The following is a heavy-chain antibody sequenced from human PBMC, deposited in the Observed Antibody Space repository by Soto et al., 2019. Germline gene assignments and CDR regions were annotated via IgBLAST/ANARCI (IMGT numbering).Heavy chain of an antibody. CDR2: ISGSGGST. D-gene: IGHD3-9*01. J-gene: IGHJ5*02. V-gene: IGHV3-23*01. CDR3: ANSQPLLTGYYREGHPGWFDP. CDR1: GFTFSSYA. Sequence: GGSLRLSCAASGFTFSSYAMSWVRQAPGKGLEWVSAISGSGGSTYYADSVKGRFTISRDNSKNTLYLQMNSLRAEDTAVYYCANSQPLLTGYYREGHPGWFDPWGQGTLVTVSS.